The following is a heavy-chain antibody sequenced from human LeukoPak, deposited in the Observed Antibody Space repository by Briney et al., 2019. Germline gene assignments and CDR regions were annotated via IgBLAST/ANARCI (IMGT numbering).Heavy chain of an antibody. J-gene: IGHJ4*02. CDR2: IIPIFGTA. CDR1: GGTFSSYA. D-gene: IGHD3-22*01. Sequence: SVKVSCKASGGTFSSYAISWVRQAPGQGLEWMGRIIPIFGTANYAQKFQGRVTITTDESTSTDYMELSSLRSEDTAVYYCATQNQGVITSDYWGQGTLVTVSS. CDR3: ATQNQGVITSDY. V-gene: IGHV1-69*05.